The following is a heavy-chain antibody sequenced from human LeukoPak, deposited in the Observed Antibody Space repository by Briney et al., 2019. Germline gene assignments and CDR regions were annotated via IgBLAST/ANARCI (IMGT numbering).Heavy chain of an antibody. V-gene: IGHV4-61*02. CDR1: GGSISSGSYY. D-gene: IGHD3-22*01. Sequence: SQTLSLTCTVSGGSISSGSYYWSWIRQPAGKGLEWIGRIYTSGSTNYNPSLKSRVTISVDTSKNQFSLKLSSVTAADTAVYYCARSDYYDSSGYHHDAFDTWGQGTMVTVSS. CDR2: IYTSGST. CDR3: ARSDYYDSSGYHHDAFDT. J-gene: IGHJ3*02.